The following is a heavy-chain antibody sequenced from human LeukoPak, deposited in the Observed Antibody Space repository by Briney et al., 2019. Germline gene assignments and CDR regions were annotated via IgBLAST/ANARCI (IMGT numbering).Heavy chain of an antibody. V-gene: IGHV3-23*01. CDR3: AREVFFQFDN. CDR1: GFTFSSYW. Sequence: GGSLRLSCAASGFTFSSYWMNWARQAPGKGLEWVSAISGSGGSTYYADSVKGRFTISRDNSKNMLHLQMNSLRAEDTAVYYCAREVFFQFDNWGQGALVTVSS. CDR2: ISGSGGST. J-gene: IGHJ4*02.